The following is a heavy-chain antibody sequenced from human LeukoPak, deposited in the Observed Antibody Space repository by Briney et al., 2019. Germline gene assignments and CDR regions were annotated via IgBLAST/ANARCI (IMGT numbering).Heavy chain of an antibody. V-gene: IGHV3-21*01. D-gene: IGHD6-13*01. Sequence: GGSLRLSCAASGFSFSGYSMNWVRQAPGKGLEWVSSISSSSGYIYYADSVEGRFTISRDNAKNSLYLQMNSLRADDTAVYYCARDLGSIAAAGEDYYYYGMDVWGQGTTVTVSS. CDR1: GFSFSGYS. J-gene: IGHJ6*02. CDR3: ARDLGSIAAAGEDYYYYGMDV. CDR2: ISSSSGYI.